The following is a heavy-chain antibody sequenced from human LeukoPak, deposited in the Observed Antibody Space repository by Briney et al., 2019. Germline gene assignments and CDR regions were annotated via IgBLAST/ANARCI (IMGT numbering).Heavy chain of an antibody. J-gene: IGHJ6*03. CDR2: FSHSGFP. CDR3: ARDLTGYYYYMDV. D-gene: IGHD1-14*01. CDR1: GGSFSGYS. Sequence: SETLSLTCAIYGGSFSGYSWTWIRQPPGKGLEWIGEFSHSGFPVYNPSLGGRVTISIDASKNQFSLKLSSVTAADTAVYYCARDLTGYYYYMDVWGKGTTVTVSS. V-gene: IGHV4-34*01.